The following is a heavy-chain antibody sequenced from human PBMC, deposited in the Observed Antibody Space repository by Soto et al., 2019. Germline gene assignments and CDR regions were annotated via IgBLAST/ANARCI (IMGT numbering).Heavy chain of an antibody. CDR3: VRDNDWTYAS. D-gene: IGHD2-21*01. J-gene: IGHJ5*02. V-gene: IGHV3-72*01. Sequence: EVQLVASGGGLVQPGGSLRLSCAASGFTVNDYFIDWVRRAPGKGLEWVGRTRNKAGGYPTEYAASVTSRFIISRDHSSNSLSLQMNGLKTEDTAVYYCVRDNDWTYASWGQGTLVTVSS. CDR2: TRNKAGGYPT. CDR1: GFTVNDYF.